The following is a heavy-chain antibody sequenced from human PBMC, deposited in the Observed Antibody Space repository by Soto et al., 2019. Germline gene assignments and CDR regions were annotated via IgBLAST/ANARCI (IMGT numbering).Heavy chain of an antibody. D-gene: IGHD3-22*01. CDR1: GGSISSYY. CDR2: IYYSGST. J-gene: IGHJ4*02. V-gene: IGHV4-59*12. Sequence: PSETLSLTCTVSGGSISSYYWSWIRQPPGKGLEWIGYIYYSGSTNYNPSLKSRVTISVDTSKNQFSLKLSSVTAADTAVYYCARESTYYYDSSLPRFDYWGQGTLVTVSS. CDR3: ARESTYYYDSSLPRFDY.